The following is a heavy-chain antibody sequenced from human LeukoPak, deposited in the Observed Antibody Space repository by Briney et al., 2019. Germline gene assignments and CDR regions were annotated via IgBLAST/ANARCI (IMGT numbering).Heavy chain of an antibody. CDR3: ARRGRYCSGGSCWNDY. Sequence: GESLKISCKGSGYSFTTYWIGWVRQMPGKGLEWMGIIYPGDSDTRYSPSFQGQVTISADRSISTAYLQWSSLKASDTAMYYCARRGRYCSGGSCWNDYWGQGTLVTVSS. J-gene: IGHJ4*02. CDR2: IYPGDSDT. D-gene: IGHD2-15*01. CDR1: GYSFTTYW. V-gene: IGHV5-51*01.